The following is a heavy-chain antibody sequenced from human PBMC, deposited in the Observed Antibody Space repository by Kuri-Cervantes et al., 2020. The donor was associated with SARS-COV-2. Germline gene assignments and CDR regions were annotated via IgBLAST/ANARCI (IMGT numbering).Heavy chain of an antibody. D-gene: IGHD3-10*01. CDR3: ARGGGDY. V-gene: IGHV3-53*01. CDR2: IYSGGST. CDR1: GFTVSSNY. J-gene: IGHJ4*02. Sequence: GESLKISCAASGFTVSSNYMSWVRQAPGKGLEWVSVIYSGGSTYYADSVKGRFTISRDNSKNTLYLQMNSLRDEDPAVYYYARGGGDYWGQGTLVTVSS.